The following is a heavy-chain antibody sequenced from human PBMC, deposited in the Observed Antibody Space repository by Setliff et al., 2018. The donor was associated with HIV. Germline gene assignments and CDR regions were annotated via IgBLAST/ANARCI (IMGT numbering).Heavy chain of an antibody. Sequence: GESLKISCKGSGYVFANYWIGWVRQMPGTGLEWMGIIYPSDSKTIYGPSFQGQVTISVDTSTTTAYLQWSSLKASDTAMYYCARRATDYGDKRGFDYWGQGTQVTVSS. J-gene: IGHJ4*02. CDR3: ARRATDYGDKRGFDY. V-gene: IGHV5-51*01. CDR2: IYPSDSKT. CDR1: GYVFANYW. D-gene: IGHD4-17*01.